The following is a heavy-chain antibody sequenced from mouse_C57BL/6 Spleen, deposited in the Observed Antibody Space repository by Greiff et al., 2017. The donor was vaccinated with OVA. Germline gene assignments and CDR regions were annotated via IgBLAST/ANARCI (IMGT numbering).Heavy chain of an antibody. J-gene: IGHJ2*01. CDR3: ERIYGSSSYFDD. V-gene: IGHV1-69*01. Sequence: QVQLKQPGAELVMPGASVKLSCKASGYTFTSYWMHWVKQRPGQGLEWIGEIDPSDSYTNYNQKFKGKSTLTVDKSSSTAYMQLSSLTSEESAVYYCERIYGSSSYFDDWGQGTTLTVSS. CDR1: GYTFTSYW. CDR2: IDPSDSYT. D-gene: IGHD1-1*01.